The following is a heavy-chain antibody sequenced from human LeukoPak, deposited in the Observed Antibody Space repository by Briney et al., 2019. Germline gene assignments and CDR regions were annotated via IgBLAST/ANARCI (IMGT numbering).Heavy chain of an antibody. CDR3: ARGMDCSGGSCQAWGAFHI. CDR1: GGSISSGGHS. Sequence: SETLSLTCIVSGGSISSGGHSWSWIRQPPGKGLEWIGYMYHSGSTYYNPSLKSRVTISVDSSKNQFSLNLSSVTAADTAVYYCARGMDCSGGSCQAWGAFHIWGQGTMVTVSS. V-gene: IGHV4-30-2*01. J-gene: IGHJ3*02. D-gene: IGHD2-15*01. CDR2: MYHSGST.